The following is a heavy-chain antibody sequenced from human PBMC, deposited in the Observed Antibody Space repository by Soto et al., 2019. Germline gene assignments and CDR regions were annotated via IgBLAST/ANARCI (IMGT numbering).Heavy chain of an antibody. CDR1: GYTFNSHE. CDR3: ARGGIH. CDR2: VSGSGTT. D-gene: IGHD1-20*01. V-gene: IGHV3-48*03. Sequence: GGSLRLSCVASGYTFNSHEMNWIRQTPGKRLEWISSVSGSGTTKYADSVKGRFTISRDNAHKSIYLQMNSLRVEDTGVYYCARGGIHWGQGSLVTVSS. J-gene: IGHJ4*02.